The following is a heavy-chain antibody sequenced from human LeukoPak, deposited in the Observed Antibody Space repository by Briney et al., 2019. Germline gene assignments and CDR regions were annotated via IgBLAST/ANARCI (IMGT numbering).Heavy chain of an antibody. V-gene: IGHV3-7*05. D-gene: IGHD4-17*01. J-gene: IGHJ4*02. CDR1: GFTFSGYW. Sequence: PGGSLRLSCAASGFTFSGYWMSWVRQAPGKGLEWVANIKQDGSEKYYVDSVKGRFTISRDNAKNSLYLQMSSLRVEDTAVYSCTVETGGDYPHFDYWGQGTLVTVSS. CDR3: TVETGGDYPHFDY. CDR2: IKQDGSEK.